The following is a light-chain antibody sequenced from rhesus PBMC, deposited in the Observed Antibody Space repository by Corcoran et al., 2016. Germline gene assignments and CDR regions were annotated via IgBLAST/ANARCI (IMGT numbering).Light chain of an antibody. CDR1: QAITNA. V-gene: IGKV1-33*02. Sequence: DIQMTQSPSSLSASVGDRVTITCRASQAITNALAWYQKKPGKTPKLLISEASSLQSGIPSRFSGNGSGTDFSLTVSSLQSGDFATYYCQHYYTFPTSFGQGSKVENK. J-gene: IGKJ2*01. CDR3: QHYYTFPTS. CDR2: EAS.